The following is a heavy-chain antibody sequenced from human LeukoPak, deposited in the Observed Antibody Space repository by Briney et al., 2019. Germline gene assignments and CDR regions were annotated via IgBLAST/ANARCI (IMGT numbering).Heavy chain of an antibody. CDR2: ISGSGYDT. CDR3: ARDRKGSSWHNY. D-gene: IGHD6-13*01. J-gene: IGHJ4*02. Sequence: GGSLRLSCAASGFIFSSYAMSWVRQAPGKGLEWVSGISGSGYDTYYADSVKGRVTISRDNSKNTLYLQMNRLRAEDTAVYYCARDRKGSSWHNYWGQGTLVTVSS. V-gene: IGHV3-23*01. CDR1: GFIFSSYA.